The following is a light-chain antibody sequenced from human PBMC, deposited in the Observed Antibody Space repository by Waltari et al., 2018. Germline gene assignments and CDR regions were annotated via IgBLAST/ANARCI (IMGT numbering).Light chain of an antibody. CDR1: SSDVGFYNY. CDR2: DVI. J-gene: IGLJ3*02. Sequence: QSALTQPASVSGSPGQSITLSCTGTSSDVGFYNYVSWYQQHPGKAPKLMIYDVIERPSGVSNRFSGSKSGNTASLTISGLQAEDEADYYCNSYAGNSSWVFGGGTKLTVL. V-gene: IGLV2-14*01. CDR3: NSYAGNSSWV.